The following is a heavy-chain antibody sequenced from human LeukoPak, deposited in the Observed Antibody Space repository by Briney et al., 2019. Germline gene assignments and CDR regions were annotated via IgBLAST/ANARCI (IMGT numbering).Heavy chain of an antibody. D-gene: IGHD6-6*01. Sequence: SETLSLTCTVSGGSISSYYWSWIRQPPGKGLEWIGSIYYSGSTYYNPSLKSRVTISVDTSKNQFSLKPSSVTAADTAVYYCARRRYSSSSEDYWGQGTLVTVSS. V-gene: IGHV4-59*05. CDR3: ARRRYSSSSEDY. J-gene: IGHJ4*02. CDR2: IYYSGST. CDR1: GGSISSYY.